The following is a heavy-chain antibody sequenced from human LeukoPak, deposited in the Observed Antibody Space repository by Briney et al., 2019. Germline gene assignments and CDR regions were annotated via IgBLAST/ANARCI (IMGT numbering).Heavy chain of an antibody. CDR3: ARTTRGTTVSSYYYYYYMDV. J-gene: IGHJ6*03. CDR2: ISSSGSTI. D-gene: IGHD4-11*01. V-gene: IGHV3-11*04. Sequence: KAGGSLRLSCAASGFTFSDYYMSWIRQAPGKGLEWVSYISSSGSTIYYADSVKGRFTISRDNAKNSLYLQMNSLRAEDTAVYYCARTTRGTTVSSYYYYYYMDVWGKGTTVTVSS. CDR1: GFTFSDYY.